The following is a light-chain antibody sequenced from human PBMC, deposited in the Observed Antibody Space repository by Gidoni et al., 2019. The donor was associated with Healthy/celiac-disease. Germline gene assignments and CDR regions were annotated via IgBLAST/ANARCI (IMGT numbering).Light chain of an antibody. CDR2: WAS. V-gene: IGKV4-1*01. CDR3: QQYYSTPYT. J-gene: IGKJ2*01. CDR1: QSVLYSSNNKNY. Sequence: IVMTQSPDSLAVSLGERATINCKSSQSVLYSSNNKNYLAWYQQKPGQPPKLLIYWASTRESGVPDRFSGSGSGTDFTLNISSLQAEDVAVYYCQQYYSTPYTFGQGTKLEIK.